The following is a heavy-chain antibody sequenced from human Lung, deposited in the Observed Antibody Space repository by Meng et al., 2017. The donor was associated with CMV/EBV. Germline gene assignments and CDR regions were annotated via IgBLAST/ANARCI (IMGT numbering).Heavy chain of an antibody. CDR1: GLTFSSHG. J-gene: IGHJ4*02. CDR2: IRLDGIKK. CDR3: AAKWNTDY. Sequence: SCVVSGLTFSSHGMHWVRQAPGKGLESVSYIRLDGIKKYYADSVKGRFTVSRDNSKNTVYLEMNNLRAEDTAVYYCAAKWNTDYWGQGALVTVSS. V-gene: IGHV3-30*02. D-gene: IGHD1/OR15-1a*01.